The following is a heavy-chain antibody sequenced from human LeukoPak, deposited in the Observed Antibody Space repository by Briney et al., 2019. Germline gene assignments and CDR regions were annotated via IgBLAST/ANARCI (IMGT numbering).Heavy chain of an antibody. D-gene: IGHD3/OR15-3a*01. V-gene: IGHV3-7*01. CDR3: ARDWTLPYDY. Sequence: PGGSLRLSCAASGFTFSNYWMAWVRQAPGKGLEWVANIKQDGSEKYYGGSVKGRFTISRDNAKNSAYLQMNSLRTDDTAVYFCARDWTLPYDYWGRGTLVTVSS. CDR2: IKQDGSEK. CDR1: GFTFSNYW. J-gene: IGHJ4*02.